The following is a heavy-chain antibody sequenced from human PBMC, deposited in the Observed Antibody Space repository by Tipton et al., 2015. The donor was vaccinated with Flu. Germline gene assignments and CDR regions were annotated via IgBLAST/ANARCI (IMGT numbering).Heavy chain of an antibody. Sequence: TLSLICTASGDSMSSFYWSWIRQPAGKGLEFIGRIYTSGTSNYNPSLKSRVTMSIDTSKNQFSLKLNSVTAADTAVYYCARASGSGTYVIFDYWGQGTLVTVSS. J-gene: IGHJ4*02. V-gene: IGHV4-4*07. CDR1: GDSMSSFY. D-gene: IGHD3-10*01. CDR3: ARASGSGTYVIFDY. CDR2: IYTSGTS.